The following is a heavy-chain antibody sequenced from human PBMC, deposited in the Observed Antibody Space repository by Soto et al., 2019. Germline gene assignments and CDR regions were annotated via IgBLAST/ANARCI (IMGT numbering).Heavy chain of an antibody. J-gene: IGHJ4*02. Sequence: SGPTLVNPTQTLTLTCTFSGFSLRTSGVGVGWIRQPPGKASEWLALIYWNDDKRYSPSLKSRLTITKDTSKNQVVLTMTDMDPVDTGTYYCAQRLGSRGSFDYWGQGSLVTVSS. V-gene: IGHV2-5*01. CDR2: IYWNDDK. CDR3: AQRLGSRGSFDY. D-gene: IGHD6-25*01. CDR1: GFSLRTSGVG.